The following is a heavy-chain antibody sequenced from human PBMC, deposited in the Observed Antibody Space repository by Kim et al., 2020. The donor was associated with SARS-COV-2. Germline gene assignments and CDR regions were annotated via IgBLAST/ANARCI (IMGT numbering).Heavy chain of an antibody. CDR3: AREIGPYISSRFDP. CDR2: ISGYNGNT. V-gene: IGHV1-18*01. D-gene: IGHD2-15*01. J-gene: IGHJ5*02. Sequence: ASVKVSCKASGYTFTNYAITWVRQAPGQGLEWMGWISGYNGNTNYVQKLQGRVTMTTDTSTSTAYMELRSLRSDDTAVYYCAREIGPYISSRFDPWGQGTLVTVSS. CDR1: GYTFTNYA.